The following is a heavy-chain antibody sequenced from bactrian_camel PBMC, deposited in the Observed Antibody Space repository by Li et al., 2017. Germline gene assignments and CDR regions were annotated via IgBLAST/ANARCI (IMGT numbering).Heavy chain of an antibody. CDR3: AACIFRPQCGFTPSRYNY. J-gene: IGHJ4*01. CDR2: ICIGSGNT. CDR1: GYTASTYC. V-gene: IGHV3S40*01. D-gene: IGHD2*01. Sequence: VQLVESGGGSVQAGGSLRLSCATSGYTASTYCMGWFRQAPGKEREGVARICIGSGNTGYADSVKGRFTISPDYAKSTVYLQMNSLQPEDTGMYYCAACIFRPQCGFTPSRYNYWGQGTQVTVS.